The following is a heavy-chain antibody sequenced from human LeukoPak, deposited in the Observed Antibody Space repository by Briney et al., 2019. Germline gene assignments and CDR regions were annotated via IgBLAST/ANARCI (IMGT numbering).Heavy chain of an antibody. D-gene: IGHD3-10*01. CDR2: INHSGST. V-gene: IGHV4-34*01. J-gene: IGHJ4*02. CDR1: GGSISNNY. Sequence: SETLSLTCTVSGGSISNNYWSWIRQPPGKGLEWIGEINHSGSTNYNPSLKSRVTISVDTSKNQFSLKLSSVTAADTAVYYCARSFIRGDVAYYFDYWGQGTLVTVSS. CDR3: ARSFIRGDVAYYFDY.